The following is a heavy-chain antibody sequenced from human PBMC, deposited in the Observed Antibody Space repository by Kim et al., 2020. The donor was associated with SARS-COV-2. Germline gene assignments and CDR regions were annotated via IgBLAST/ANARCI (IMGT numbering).Heavy chain of an antibody. J-gene: IGHJ4*02. D-gene: IGHD2-15*01. CDR2: INPNSGGT. Sequence: ASVKVSCKASGYTFTGYYMHWVRQAPGQGLEWMGWINPNSGGTNYAQKFQGRVTMTRDTSISTAYMELSRLRSDDTAVYYCARGRYWGPTPLADYWGQGTLVTVSS. CDR1: GYTFTGYY. V-gene: IGHV1-2*02. CDR3: ARGRYWGPTPLADY.